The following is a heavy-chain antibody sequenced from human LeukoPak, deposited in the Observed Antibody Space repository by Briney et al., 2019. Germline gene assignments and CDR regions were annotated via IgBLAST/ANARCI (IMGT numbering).Heavy chain of an antibody. CDR3: ARAQYYGSGKIDY. V-gene: IGHV4-30-4*08. Sequence: SQTLSLTCTVSGGSISSGDYYWSWIRQPPGKGLEWIGEINHSGSTNYNPSLKSRVTISVDTSKNQFSLKLSSVTAADTAVYYCARAQYYGSGKIDYWGQGTLVTVSS. CDR1: GGSISSGDYY. J-gene: IGHJ4*02. D-gene: IGHD3-10*01. CDR2: INHSGST.